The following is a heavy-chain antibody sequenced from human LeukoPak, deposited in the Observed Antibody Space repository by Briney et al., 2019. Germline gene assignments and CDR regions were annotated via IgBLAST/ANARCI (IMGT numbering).Heavy chain of an antibody. D-gene: IGHD4-17*01. CDR1: GFTFGDYA. V-gene: IGHV3-49*04. CDR3: TTYYGDYYYYYMDV. CDR2: IRSKAYGGTT. Sequence: GGSLRLPCTASGFTFGDYAMSWVRQAPGKGLEWVGFIRSKAYGGTTEYAASVKGRFTISRDDSKSIAYLQMNSLKTEDTAVYYCTTYYGDYYYYYMDVWGKGTTVTVSS. J-gene: IGHJ6*03.